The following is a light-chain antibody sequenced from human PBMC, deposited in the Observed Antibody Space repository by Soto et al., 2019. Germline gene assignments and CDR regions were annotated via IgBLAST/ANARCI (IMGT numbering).Light chain of an antibody. CDR2: DAS. Sequence: DIQMTQSPSSVSASVGDRVTITCQASQGISSWLDWYQQKPGKAPKLLIYDASSLQTGVPSRFSGSGSETDFTLTISSLQPEDFATYYCQQDNSYHITFGQGTRLEIK. CDR3: QQDNSYHIT. V-gene: IGKV1-12*01. J-gene: IGKJ5*01. CDR1: QGISSW.